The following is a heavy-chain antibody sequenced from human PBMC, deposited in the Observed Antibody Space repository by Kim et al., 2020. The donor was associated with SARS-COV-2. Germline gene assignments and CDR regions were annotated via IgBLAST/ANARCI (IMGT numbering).Heavy chain of an antibody. CDR1: GYDFSTSW. CDR3: TRHAGVGSWYGANA. CDR2: VYPGDSDT. D-gene: IGHD6-13*01. Sequence: GESLKISCEGSGYDFSTSWIGWVRQKPGKGLEWMGIVYPGDSDTRYSRAFEGHVTISADKSINTSYLQWFSLQASDSAMYYCTRHAGVGSWYGANAWGQG. V-gene: IGHV5-51*01. J-gene: IGHJ5*02.